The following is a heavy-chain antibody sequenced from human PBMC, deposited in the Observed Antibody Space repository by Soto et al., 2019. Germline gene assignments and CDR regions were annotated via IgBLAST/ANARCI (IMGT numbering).Heavy chain of an antibody. J-gene: IGHJ4*02. V-gene: IGHV3-30*18. CDR3: AKAGPHFDS. CDR1: GFFFRNFG. Sequence: QVHLVESGGGVVQPWRSLRLSCAASGFFFRNFGMHWVRQAPGKGLEWLAMISDAGTTFHADSVKGRFTISRDNSKNTLYLQMTSLKTEDTAVYYCAKAGPHFDSWGQGTLVSVTT. D-gene: IGHD7-27*01. CDR2: ISDAGTT.